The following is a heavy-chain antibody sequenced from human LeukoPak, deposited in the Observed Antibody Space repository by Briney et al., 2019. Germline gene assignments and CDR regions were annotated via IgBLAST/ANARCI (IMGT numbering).Heavy chain of an antibody. CDR1: GGSITSSSYY. J-gene: IGHJ1*01. Sequence: PSETLSLTCTVSGGSITSSSYYWGWIRQPPGKGLEWIGSIFYSGSTYYNPSLKSSLTISLVTSKNQFSLRLSSVTAADTAVYYCAREGHSPGPRWPYYYDSMGYYPAEDFRHWGQGTLVTVSS. V-gene: IGHV4-39*02. CDR2: IFYSGST. CDR3: AREGHSPGPRWPYYYDSMGYYPAEDFRH. D-gene: IGHD3-22*01.